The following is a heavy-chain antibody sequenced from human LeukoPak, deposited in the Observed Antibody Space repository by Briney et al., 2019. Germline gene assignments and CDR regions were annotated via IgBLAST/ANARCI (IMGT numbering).Heavy chain of an antibody. J-gene: IGHJ6*03. CDR2: IPYNGSKK. CDR3: AKVGDDVHMDV. V-gene: IGHV3-30*18. D-gene: IGHD4-17*01. CDR1: GFTFSNYG. Sequence: GGSLRLSCATSGFTFSNYGMHWVRQAPGKGLEWVALIPYNGSKKYYADSVKGRFTISRDNSKNTLYLQMNSLRAEDTAAYYCAKVGDDVHMDVWGKGTTVTVSS.